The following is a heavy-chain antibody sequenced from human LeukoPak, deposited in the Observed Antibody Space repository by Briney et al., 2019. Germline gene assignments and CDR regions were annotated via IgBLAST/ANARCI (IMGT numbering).Heavy chain of an antibody. CDR1: GGSISSGGYY. D-gene: IGHD3-10*01. Sequence: SETLSLTCTVSGGSISSGGYYWSWIRQPPGKGLEWIGYIYYSGSTNYNPSLKSRVTISVDTSKNQFSLKLSSVTAADTAVYYCARSYYYGSGSYGMDVWGQGTTVTVSS. V-gene: IGHV4-61*08. CDR3: ARSYYYGSGSYGMDV. J-gene: IGHJ6*02. CDR2: IYYSGST.